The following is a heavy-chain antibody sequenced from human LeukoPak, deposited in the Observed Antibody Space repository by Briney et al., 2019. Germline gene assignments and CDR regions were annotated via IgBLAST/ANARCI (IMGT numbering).Heavy chain of an antibody. CDR3: ARAGFGTAYNRFYYYMDV. CDR2: IFHSGIA. V-gene: IGHV4-38-2*01. J-gene: IGHJ6*03. Sequence: SEPLSLTCAVSDYPITSDYYWVWIRQPPGQGLEWIGQIFHSGIAHYNPSLKSRVTMSVDTSRSQFSVNLNSVTAADTAVYYCARAGFGTAYNRFYYYMDVWGKGTTVTVSS. CDR1: DYPITSDYY. D-gene: IGHD3-16*01.